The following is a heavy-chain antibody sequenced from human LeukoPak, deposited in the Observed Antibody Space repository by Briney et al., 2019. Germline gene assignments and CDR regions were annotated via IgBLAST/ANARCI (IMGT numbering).Heavy chain of an antibody. CDR1: GFTFSSYW. CDR3: ARVYYYYYMDV. Sequence: PGGSLRLSCAASGFTFSSYWMHWVRQAPGTGLVWVSRISSDGTNTYYADSVKGRSSISRDNAKNTLYLQMNSLRAEDTAMYYCARVYYYYYMDVWGRGTTVTVSS. CDR2: ISSDGTNT. J-gene: IGHJ6*03. V-gene: IGHV3-74*01.